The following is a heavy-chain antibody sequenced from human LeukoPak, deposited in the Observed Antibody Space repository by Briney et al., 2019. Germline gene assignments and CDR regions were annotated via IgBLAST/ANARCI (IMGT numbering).Heavy chain of an antibody. D-gene: IGHD4-17*01. CDR3: AKADYGDFAFDY. Sequence: GGSLRLSCEASGFTFSNYAMSWVRQAPGMGLEGVAAITRSGGDTYYADSVKGRFTIFRDNSKNTLSLQMNSLRAEDKAVYYCAKADYGDFAFDYWGQGTLVTVSS. CDR1: GFTFSNYA. J-gene: IGHJ4*02. V-gene: IGHV3-23*01. CDR2: ITRSGGDT.